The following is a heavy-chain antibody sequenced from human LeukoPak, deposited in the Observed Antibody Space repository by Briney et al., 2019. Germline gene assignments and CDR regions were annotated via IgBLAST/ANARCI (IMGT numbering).Heavy chain of an antibody. Sequence: PSETLSLTCAVYGGSFSTYYWSWIRQPPGKGLEWNGEINHSGSTNYNPSLKSRVSISVDSSKNQFSLKVSSVTAADTAVYYCARGSDTAAGLYWGQGTLVTVSS. CDR2: INHSGST. CDR1: GGSFSTYY. D-gene: IGHD6-13*01. V-gene: IGHV4-34*01. J-gene: IGHJ4*02. CDR3: ARGSDTAAGLY.